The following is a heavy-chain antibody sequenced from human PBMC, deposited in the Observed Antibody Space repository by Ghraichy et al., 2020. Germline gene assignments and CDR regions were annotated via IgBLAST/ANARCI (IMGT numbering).Heavy chain of an antibody. CDR1: GASMTSYS. CDR3: ARRERESSPPGADNWLDP. Sequence: SCTVSGASMTSYSWTWHWIRQPAGKGLEWIGRIYTSGAPIYNPSLKSRVTMSVDTSRNQFSLRLTSVTAADTAVYYCARRERESSPPGADNWLDPWGQGTLVTVSS. D-gene: IGHD3-10*01. J-gene: IGHJ5*02. CDR2: IYTSGAP. V-gene: IGHV4-4*07.